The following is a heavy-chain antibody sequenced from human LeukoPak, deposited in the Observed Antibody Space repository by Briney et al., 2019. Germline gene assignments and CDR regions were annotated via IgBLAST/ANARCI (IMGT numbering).Heavy chain of an antibody. D-gene: IGHD3-16*01. CDR3: AKDRDVWGSLLDY. CDR2: ISPSGSIS. V-gene: IGHV3-23*01. Sequence: PGGSLRLSCAASGFTFSSHGINWVRQAPGKGLEWVSGISPSGSISYYADSVKGRFTISRDNSKNTLYLQMNSLRAEDTAVYYCAKDRDVWGSLLDYWGQGTLVTVSS. J-gene: IGHJ4*02. CDR1: GFTFSSHG.